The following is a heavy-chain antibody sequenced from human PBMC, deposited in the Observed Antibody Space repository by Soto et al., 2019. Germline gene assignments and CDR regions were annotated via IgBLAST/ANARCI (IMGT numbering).Heavy chain of an antibody. V-gene: IGHV5-51*01. CDR2: IYPSDSDA. J-gene: IGHJ4*02. Sequence: PGESLKISCKGSGYSFTGYWIAWVRQMPGKGLEWMGIIYPSDSDARYSPSFQGQVTISADKSISTAYLQWSSLKASDTAMYYCARIWGSAPNFFDYWGQGTLVTVSS. CDR1: GYSFTGYW. D-gene: IGHD7-27*01. CDR3: ARIWGSAPNFFDY.